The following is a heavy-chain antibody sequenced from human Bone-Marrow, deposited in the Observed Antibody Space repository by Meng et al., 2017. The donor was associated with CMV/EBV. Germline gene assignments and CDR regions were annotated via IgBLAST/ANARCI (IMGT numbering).Heavy chain of an antibody. CDR3: ARVPDSRAPEDDY. CDR2: IIPMFKKA. V-gene: IGHV1-69*05. D-gene: IGHD6-6*01. Sequence: SGGTFSSYAINWVRQAPGHGLEWIGNIIPMFKKANYAQKFQGRVTITTGESSGTAFMDLSSLTPDDTAIYFCARVPDSRAPEDDYWGQGTLVTVSS. J-gene: IGHJ4*02. CDR1: GGTFSSYA.